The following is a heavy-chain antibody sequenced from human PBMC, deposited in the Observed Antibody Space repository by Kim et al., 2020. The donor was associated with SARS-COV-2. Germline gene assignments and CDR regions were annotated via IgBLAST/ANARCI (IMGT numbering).Heavy chain of an antibody. J-gene: IGHJ6*02. CDR3: AKVLDGRYYYYYYGMDV. V-gene: IGHV3-30*18. Sequence: GGSLRLSCAASGFTFSSYGMHWVRQAPGKGLEWVAVISYDGSNKYYADFVKGRFTISRDNSKNTLYLQMNSLRAEDTAVYYCAKVLDGRYYYYYYGMDVCGQGTTVTVSS. CDR1: GFTFSSYG. D-gene: IGHD3-3*01. CDR2: ISYDGSNK.